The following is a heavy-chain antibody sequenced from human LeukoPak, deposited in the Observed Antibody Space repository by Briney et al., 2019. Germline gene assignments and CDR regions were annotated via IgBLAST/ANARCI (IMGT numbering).Heavy chain of an antibody. CDR1: GGSISSTNYY. CDR2: ISYSGST. D-gene: IGHD6-19*01. Sequence: PSETLSLTCTVSGGSISSTNYYWGWIRQPPGKGLEWIGTISYSGSTYYNPSLKSRVTISVDTSKNQFSLNLTSMPAADTAVYYCARCSRSGWHPADSFDIWGEGTMVTVSS. V-gene: IGHV4-39*07. J-gene: IGHJ3*02. CDR3: ARCSRSGWHPADSFDI.